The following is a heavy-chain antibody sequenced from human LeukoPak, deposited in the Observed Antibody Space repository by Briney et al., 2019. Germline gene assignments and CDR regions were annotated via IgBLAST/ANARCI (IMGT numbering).Heavy chain of an antibody. CDR3: ARDPQAAAGMTEYYFDY. D-gene: IGHD6-13*01. V-gene: IGHV1-18*01. CDR1: GYTFTSHG. Sequence: ASVKVSCKASGYTFTSHGISWVRQAPGQGLEWMGWISAYNGNINYAQNFQGRVTMTTDTSTSTAYMELRSLRSDDTAVYYCARDPQAAAGMTEYYFDYWGQGTLVTVSS. CDR2: ISAYNGNI. J-gene: IGHJ4*02.